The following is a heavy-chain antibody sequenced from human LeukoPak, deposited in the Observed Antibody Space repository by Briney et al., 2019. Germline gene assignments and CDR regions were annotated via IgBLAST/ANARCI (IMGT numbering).Heavy chain of an antibody. CDR3: ARLTCSGGSCYSFDY. CDR1: GGSVSSGDYY. V-gene: IGHV4-30-4*01. D-gene: IGHD2-15*01. Sequence: PSETLSLTCTVSGGSVSSGDYYWSWIRQPPGKGLEWIGYIYHSGGTYYNPPLKSRVTISVDTSKNQFSLKLTSVTAADTAVYYCARLTCSGGSCYSFDYWGQGTLVTVSS. J-gene: IGHJ4*02. CDR2: IYHSGGT.